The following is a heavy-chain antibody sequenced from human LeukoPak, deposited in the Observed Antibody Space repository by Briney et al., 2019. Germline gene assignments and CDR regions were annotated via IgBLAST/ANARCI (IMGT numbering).Heavy chain of an antibody. V-gene: IGHV1-18*01. CDR3: AREKLPLFGLLFVPYYFDY. CDR1: GYTFTSYG. J-gene: IGHJ4*02. Sequence: ASVKVSCKASGYTFTSYGISWVRQAPGQGLEWMGWISAYNGNTTYAQKLQGRVTMTTDTSTSTAYMELRSLRSDDTAVYYCAREKLPLFGLLFVPYYFDYWGQGTLVTVSS. D-gene: IGHD2-21*02. CDR2: ISAYNGNT.